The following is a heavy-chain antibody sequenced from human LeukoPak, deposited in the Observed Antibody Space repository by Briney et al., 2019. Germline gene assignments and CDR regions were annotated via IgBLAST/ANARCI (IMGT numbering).Heavy chain of an antibody. CDR1: GYTFTSYG. J-gene: IGHJ6*03. Sequence: ASVKVSCKASGYTFTSYGISWVRQAPGQGLEWVGWISAYNGNTNYAQKLQGRVTMTTDTSTSTAYMELRSLRSDDTAVYYCARGRYSGSYYVFYYYYMDVWGKGTTVTVSS. CDR2: ISAYNGNT. D-gene: IGHD1-26*01. CDR3: ARGRYSGSYYVFYYYYMDV. V-gene: IGHV1-18*01.